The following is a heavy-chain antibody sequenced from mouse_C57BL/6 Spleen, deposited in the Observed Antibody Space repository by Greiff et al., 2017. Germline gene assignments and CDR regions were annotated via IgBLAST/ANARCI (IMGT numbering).Heavy chain of an antibody. CDR2: ISYSGST. CDR1: GYSITSGYD. Sequence: EVQLQESGPGMVKPSQSLSLTCTVTGYSITSGYDWHWIRHFPGNKLEWMGYISYSGSTNYNPSLKSRISITHDTSKNHFFLKLNSVTTEDTATYYCARGEYYYAMDYWGQGTSVTVSS. J-gene: IGHJ4*01. V-gene: IGHV3-1*01. CDR3: ARGEYYYAMDY.